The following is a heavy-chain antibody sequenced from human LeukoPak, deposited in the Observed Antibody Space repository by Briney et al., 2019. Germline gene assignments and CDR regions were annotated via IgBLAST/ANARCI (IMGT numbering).Heavy chain of an antibody. Sequence: GGSLRLSCAASGFTVSSNYMSWVRQAPGKGLEWVSVIYSGGSTYYADSVKGRFTISRDNSKNTLYLQMNSLRAEDTAVYYCARDDCTNGVCYFAYWGQGTLVTVSS. CDR3: ARDDCTNGVCYFAY. V-gene: IGHV3-53*01. J-gene: IGHJ4*02. CDR1: GFTVSSNY. CDR2: IYSGGST. D-gene: IGHD2-8*01.